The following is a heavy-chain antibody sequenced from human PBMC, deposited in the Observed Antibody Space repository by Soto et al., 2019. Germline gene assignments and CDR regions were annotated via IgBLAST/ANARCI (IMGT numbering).Heavy chain of an antibody. CDR3: AKASSSGALYYYYGLDV. V-gene: IGHV3-48*01. CDR1: GFTFSSYS. J-gene: IGHJ6*02. Sequence: GGSLRLSCAASGFTFSSYSMNWVRQAPGKGLEWVSYISSSSSTIYYADSVKGRFTISRDNAKNSLYLQMNSLRAEDTAMYYCAKASSSGALYYYYGLDVWGQGTTVTVSS. CDR2: ISSSSSTI. D-gene: IGHD6-6*01.